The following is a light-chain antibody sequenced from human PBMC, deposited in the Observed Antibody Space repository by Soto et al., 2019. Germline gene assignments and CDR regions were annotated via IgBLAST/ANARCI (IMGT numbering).Light chain of an antibody. CDR3: LQYVNWPPRHT. Sequence: EIVMTQSPATLSVSPGERATLSCRASQSVGTDLAWYQQKPGQGPRLLIYGASTRFSGVPARFSGSGSGTAFTLTIDSLQSEDFAIYYCLQYVNWPPRHTFGQGTKLEF. J-gene: IGKJ2*01. CDR2: GAS. V-gene: IGKV3-15*01. CDR1: QSVGTD.